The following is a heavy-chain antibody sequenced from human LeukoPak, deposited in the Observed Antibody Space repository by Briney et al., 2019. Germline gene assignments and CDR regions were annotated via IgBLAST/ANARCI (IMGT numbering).Heavy chain of an antibody. Sequence: SSETLSLTCTVSGGSISSSSYYWGWIRQPPGKGLEWIGSIYYSGSTYYNPSLKSRVTISVDTSKNQFSLKLSSVTAADTAVYYCAREGDSGYCSGGSCNDDAFDIWGQGTMVAVSS. V-gene: IGHV4-39*07. CDR2: IYYSGST. J-gene: IGHJ3*02. CDR3: AREGDSGYCSGGSCNDDAFDI. CDR1: GGSISSSSYY. D-gene: IGHD2-15*01.